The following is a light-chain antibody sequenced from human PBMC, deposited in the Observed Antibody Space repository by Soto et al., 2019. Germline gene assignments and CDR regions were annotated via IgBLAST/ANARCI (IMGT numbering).Light chain of an antibody. CDR3: QQYYSAPWT. CDR1: QAVLYNSNNKNY. V-gene: IGKV4-1*01. J-gene: IGKJ1*01. Sequence: DIVMTQSPDSLAVSLGERATINCKSSQAVLYNSNNKNYIAWYQQKPGQPPKLLIYWSSTREFGVPDRISGSGSGTDFSHTISSMQAEDVAVYYCQQYYSAPWTFGQGTKVAIK. CDR2: WSS.